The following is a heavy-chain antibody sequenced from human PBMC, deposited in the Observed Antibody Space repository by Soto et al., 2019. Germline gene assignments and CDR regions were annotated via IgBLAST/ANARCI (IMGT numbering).Heavy chain of an antibody. CDR1: GFTFSSYG. D-gene: IGHD6-19*01. J-gene: IGHJ4*02. CDR3: ARGKSAGKHDY. Sequence: QVQLVESGGGVVQPGRSLRLSCAASGFTFSSYGMHWVRQAPGKGLEWVAVIWYDGSNKYYADSVKGRLTISRDNSKNTVYLQMNSLRAEDTAVYYCARGKSAGKHDYWGQGTLVTVSS. V-gene: IGHV3-33*01. CDR2: IWYDGSNK.